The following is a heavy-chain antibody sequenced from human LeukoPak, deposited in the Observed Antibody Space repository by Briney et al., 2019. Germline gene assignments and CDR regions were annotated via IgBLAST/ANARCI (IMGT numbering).Heavy chain of an antibody. V-gene: IGHV1-2*02. J-gene: IGHJ4*02. CDR3: AREHSSSSGKVFDY. CDR2: INPNSGGT. D-gene: IGHD6-6*01. Sequence: ASVKVSCKASGYTFPGYYMHWVRQAPGQGLEWMGWINPNSGGTNYAQKFQGRVTMTRDTSISTAYMELSRLRSDDTAVYYCAREHSSSSGKVFDYWGQGPLVTVSS. CDR1: GYTFPGYY.